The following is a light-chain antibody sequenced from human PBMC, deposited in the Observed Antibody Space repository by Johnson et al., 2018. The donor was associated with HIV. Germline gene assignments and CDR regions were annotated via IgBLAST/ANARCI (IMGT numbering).Light chain of an antibody. CDR3: GTWDISLSAGGV. Sequence: QSVLTQPPSASGTPGQRVTISCSGSSSNIGSNTVNWYQQLPGTAPKLLIYRNNQRPSGVPDRFSGSKSGTSASLAITRLQTGDEADYYCGTWDISLSAGGVFGPGTKVTVL. V-gene: IGLV1-44*01. CDR2: RNN. CDR1: SSNIGSNT. J-gene: IGLJ1*01.